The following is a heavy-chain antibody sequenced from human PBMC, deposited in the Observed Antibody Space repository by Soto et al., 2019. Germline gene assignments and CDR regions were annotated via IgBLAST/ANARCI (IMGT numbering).Heavy chain of an antibody. CDR1: GFTLSSYG. CDR3: ARLTSTYAMDV. Sequence: GGSLRLSCAASGFTLSSYGMHWVRQAPGKGLEWVAFIWYDGSNKYYADSVKGRFTISRDNSKNTLYLQMNSLRAEDTAVYCCARLTSTYAMDVWGQGTTVTVSS. J-gene: IGHJ6*02. D-gene: IGHD3-10*01. V-gene: IGHV3-33*01. CDR2: IWYDGSNK.